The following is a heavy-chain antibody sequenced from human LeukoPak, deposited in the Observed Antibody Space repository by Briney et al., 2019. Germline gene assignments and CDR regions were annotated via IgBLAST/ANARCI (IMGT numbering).Heavy chain of an antibody. D-gene: IGHD6-19*01. CDR3: ARDQEAVAGTLGAFDI. J-gene: IGHJ3*02. Sequence: PGGSLRLSCAASGFTVSSNYMSWVRQAPGKGLEWVSVIYSGGSTYYADSVKGRFTISRDNSKNTLYLQMNSLRAEDTAVYYCARDQEAVAGTLGAFDIWGQGTMVTVSS. CDR1: GFTVSSNY. CDR2: IYSGGST. V-gene: IGHV3-66*01.